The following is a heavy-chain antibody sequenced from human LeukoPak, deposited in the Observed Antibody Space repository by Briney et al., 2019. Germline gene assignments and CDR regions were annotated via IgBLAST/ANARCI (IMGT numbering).Heavy chain of an antibody. Sequence: GSSVKVSCKASGGSFNSYVITWVRQAPGQGLEWMGRIIPILDVANFAQKFQGRVTITADKSTNTAHMELSSLRSEDTAVYYCARGAGYSYGLLDYWGQGTLVTVSS. D-gene: IGHD5-18*01. J-gene: IGHJ4*02. CDR3: ARGAGYSYGLLDY. V-gene: IGHV1-69*04. CDR2: IIPILDVA. CDR1: GGSFNSYV.